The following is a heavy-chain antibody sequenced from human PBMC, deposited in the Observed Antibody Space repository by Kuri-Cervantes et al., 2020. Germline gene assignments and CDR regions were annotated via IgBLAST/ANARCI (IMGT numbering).Heavy chain of an antibody. CDR1: GFTFSSYG. V-gene: IGHV3-30*03. Sequence: GGSLRLSCAASGFTFSSYGMHWVRQAPGKGLEWVAVISYDGSNKYYADSVKGRFTISRDNSKNTLYLQMNSLRAEDTAVYYCATSNTGVVVVPAAIYYGMDVWGQGTTVTVSS. D-gene: IGHD2-2*01. CDR2: ISYDGSNK. CDR3: ATSNTGVVVVPAAIYYGMDV. J-gene: IGHJ6*02.